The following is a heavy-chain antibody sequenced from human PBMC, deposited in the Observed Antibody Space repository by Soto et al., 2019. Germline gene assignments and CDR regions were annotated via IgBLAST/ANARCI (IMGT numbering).Heavy chain of an antibody. V-gene: IGHV3-33*01. J-gene: IGHJ5*02. CDR2: IWYDGSNK. CDR1: GFTFSSYG. CDR3: ARDRDDFWSGSLNWFDP. Sequence: GGSLRLSCAVSGFTFSSYGMHWVRQAPGKGLEWVAVIWYDGSNKYYADSVKGRFTISRDNSKNTLYLQMNSLRAEDTAVYYCARDRDDFWSGSLNWFDPWGQGTLVTVSS. D-gene: IGHD3-3*01.